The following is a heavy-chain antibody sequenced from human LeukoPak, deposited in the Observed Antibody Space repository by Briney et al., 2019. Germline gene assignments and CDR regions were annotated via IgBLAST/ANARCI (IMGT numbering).Heavy chain of an antibody. CDR3: ARGTSYGYSYGFYYYYYMDV. Sequence: SQTLSLTCTVSGGSISSGSYYWSWIRQPAGEGLEWIGRIYTSGSTNYNPSLKSRVTISVDTSKNQFSLKLSSVTAADTAVYYCARGTSYGYSYGFYYYYYMDVWGKGTTVTISS. J-gene: IGHJ6*03. V-gene: IGHV4-61*02. CDR1: GGSISSGSYY. D-gene: IGHD5-18*01. CDR2: IYTSGST.